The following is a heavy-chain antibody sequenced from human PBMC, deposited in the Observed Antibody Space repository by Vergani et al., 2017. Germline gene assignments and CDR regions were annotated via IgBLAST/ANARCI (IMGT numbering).Heavy chain of an antibody. CDR1: GFTFSSYA. CDR2: ISGPGLST. CDR3: VKEKIDLGSYFFDS. V-gene: IGHV3-23*04. Sequence: VQLVESGGGVVQPGRSLRLSCAASGFTFSSYAMHWVRQAPGRGLAWVSSISGPGLSTYYADSVKGRFSISRDNSKNTVFLQMHSLRAEDTAIYYCVKEKIDLGSYFFDSWGHGILVTVSS. D-gene: IGHD2/OR15-2a*01. J-gene: IGHJ4*01.